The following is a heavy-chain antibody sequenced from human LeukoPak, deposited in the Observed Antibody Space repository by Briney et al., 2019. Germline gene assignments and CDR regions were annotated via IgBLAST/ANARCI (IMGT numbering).Heavy chain of an antibody. D-gene: IGHD6-19*01. CDR2: INHSGST. V-gene: IGHV4-34*01. Sequence: KPSETLSLTCAVYGGSFSGYYWSWIRQPPGKGLEWIGEINHSGSTNYNPSLKSRVTMSVDTSKNQFSLKLSSVTAADTAVYYCARDFPARWQWLVYRGGDDAFDIWGQGTMVTVSS. CDR1: GGSFSGYY. CDR3: ARDFPARWQWLVYRGGDDAFDI. J-gene: IGHJ3*02.